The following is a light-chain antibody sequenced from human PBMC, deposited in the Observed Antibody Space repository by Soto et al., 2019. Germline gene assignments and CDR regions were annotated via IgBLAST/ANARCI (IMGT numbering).Light chain of an antibody. J-gene: IGKJ5*01. CDR2: DAS. V-gene: IGKV3-11*01. CDR1: QSVSSY. Sequence: EIVLTQSPATLSLSPGERATLSCRASQSVSSYLAWYQQKPGQAPRLLIYDASNRVTGIPARFSGSGSGTDFTLTISSLEPEDFAVYYCQQRSNWPSITFGQGTRLETK. CDR3: QQRSNWPSIT.